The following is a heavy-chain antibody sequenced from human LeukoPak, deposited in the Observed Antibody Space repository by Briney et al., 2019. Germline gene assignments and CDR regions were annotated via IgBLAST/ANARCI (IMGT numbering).Heavy chain of an antibody. D-gene: IGHD3-22*01. CDR3: ARVGYDSSGYYLRFVPERYYYYYMDV. V-gene: IGHV1-18*01. J-gene: IGHJ6*03. Sequence: ASVKVSCKASGYTFTSYGISGVRQAPGQGLEWMGWISAYNGNTNYAQKLQGRVTMTTDTSTSTAYMELRSLRSGDTAVYYCARVGYDSSGYYLRFVPERYYYYYMDVWGKGTTVTISS. CDR2: ISAYNGNT. CDR1: GYTFTSYG.